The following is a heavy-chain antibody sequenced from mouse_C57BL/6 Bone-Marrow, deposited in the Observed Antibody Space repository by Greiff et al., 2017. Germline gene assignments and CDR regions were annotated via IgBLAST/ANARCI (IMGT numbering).Heavy chain of an antibody. CDR3: ARRGYGWYFDV. V-gene: IGHV5-12*01. CDR1: GFTFSDYY. CDR2: ISNGGGST. J-gene: IGHJ1*03. D-gene: IGHD2-2*01. Sequence: EVKLMESGGGLVQPGGSLKLSCAASGFTFSDYYMYWVRQTPEKRLEWVAYISNGGGSTYYPDTVKGRCTISRDNAKNTLYLQMSRLKSEDAALYYCARRGYGWYFDVWGTGTTVTVSS.